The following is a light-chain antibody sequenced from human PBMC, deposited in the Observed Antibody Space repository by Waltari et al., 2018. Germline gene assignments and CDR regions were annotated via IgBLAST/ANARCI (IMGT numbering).Light chain of an antibody. J-gene: IGKJ1*01. CDR3: QQYGSSPSWT. V-gene: IGKV3-20*01. CDR2: GAS. CDR1: QSVSSSY. Sequence: EIVLTQSPGTLSLSPGERATLSCRASQSVSSSYLAWYQQKPGQAPRLLIDGASSRATGIPDRCSGSGSGTDFTLTISRLEPEDFAVYYCQQYGSSPSWTFGQGTKVEIK.